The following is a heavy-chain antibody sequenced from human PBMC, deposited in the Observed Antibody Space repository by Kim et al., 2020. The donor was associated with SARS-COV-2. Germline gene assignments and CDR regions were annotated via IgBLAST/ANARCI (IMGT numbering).Heavy chain of an antibody. CDR3: ARWAYYDILTGYSNIDY. V-gene: IGHV3-20*03. D-gene: IGHD3-9*01. J-gene: IGHJ4*02. Sequence: VKGRFTISRDNAKNSLYLQMNSLRAEDTALYYCARWAYYDILTGYSNIDYWGQGTLVTVSS.